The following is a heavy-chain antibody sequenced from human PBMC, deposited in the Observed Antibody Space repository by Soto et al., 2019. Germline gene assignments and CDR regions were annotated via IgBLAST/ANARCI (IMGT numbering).Heavy chain of an antibody. V-gene: IGHV3-23*01. J-gene: IGHJ3*02. CDR2: VSDNGGSRGGT. CDR3: ARAKAVVIAALDI. CDR1: GFTFSDYS. Sequence: GGSLRLSCAASGFTFSDYSMHWVRQAPGQGLQWVASVSDNGGSRGGTYYADSVKGRFTISRDNSKNTLYLQLDSLTGADTAVYYCARAKAVVIAALDIWGQGTMVTVSS. D-gene: IGHD2-21*01.